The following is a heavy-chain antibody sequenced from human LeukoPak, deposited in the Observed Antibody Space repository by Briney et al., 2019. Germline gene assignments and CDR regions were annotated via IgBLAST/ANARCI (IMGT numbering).Heavy chain of an antibody. CDR1: GFTFSSYA. CDR2: ISGSGGST. V-gene: IGHV3-23*01. J-gene: IGHJ4*02. D-gene: IGHD3-9*01. Sequence: GGSLRLSCAASGFTFSSYAMSWVRQAPGKGLEWVSAISGSGGSTYYADSVKGRFTISRDNSKHTLYLQMSSLSAEDTAVYYCARLRYFGWLLQTMYYFDYWGQGTLVTVSS. CDR3: ARLRYFGWLLQTMYYFDY.